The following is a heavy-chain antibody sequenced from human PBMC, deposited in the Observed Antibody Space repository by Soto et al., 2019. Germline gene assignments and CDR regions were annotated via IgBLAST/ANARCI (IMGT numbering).Heavy chain of an antibody. CDR2: ISAYNGNT. J-gene: IGHJ4*02. D-gene: IGHD2-15*01. CDR1: GYTFTSYG. Sequence: ASVKVSCKASGYTFTSYGISWVRQAPGQGLEWMGWISAYNGNTNYAQKLQGRVTMTTDTSTSTAYMELRSLRSDDTAVYYCARDLDCSGGSCQFDYWGQGTLVTVSS. CDR3: ARDLDCSGGSCQFDY. V-gene: IGHV1-18*01.